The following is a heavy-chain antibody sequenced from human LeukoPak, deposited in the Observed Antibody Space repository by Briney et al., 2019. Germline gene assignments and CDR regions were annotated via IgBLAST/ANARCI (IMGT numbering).Heavy chain of an antibody. CDR2: IYSGGST. CDR3: AKDRVLRYFDWLFDLDY. Sequence: GGSLRLSCAASEFSVGSNYMTWVRQAPGKGLEWVSLIYSGGSTYYADSVKGRFTISRDNSKNTLYLQMNSLRAEDTAVYYCAKDRVLRYFDWLFDLDYWGQGTLVTVSS. V-gene: IGHV3-66*01. D-gene: IGHD3-9*01. CDR1: EFSVGSNY. J-gene: IGHJ4*02.